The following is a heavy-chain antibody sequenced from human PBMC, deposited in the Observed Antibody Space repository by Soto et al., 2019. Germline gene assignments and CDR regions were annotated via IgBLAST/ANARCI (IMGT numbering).Heavy chain of an antibody. V-gene: IGHV1-2*02. CDR2: INPATGAA. CDR3: ARGGGVGVAGSAAFDM. D-gene: IGHD3-3*01. Sequence: QLHLVQSGAVVKKPGASVTVSCSASGYPVTAYYMHWVRQAPGRGLEWMGGINPATGAAKYTQTFPGRVTLARETSTSTGFKEPRGLTSGDPAVFYCARGGGVGVAGSAAFDMWGQGTLVTVSS. J-gene: IGHJ3*02. CDR1: GYPVTAYY.